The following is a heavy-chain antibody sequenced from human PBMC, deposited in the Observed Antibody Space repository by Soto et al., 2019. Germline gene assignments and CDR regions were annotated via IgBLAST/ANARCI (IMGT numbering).Heavy chain of an antibody. CDR2: IIPILNSP. D-gene: IGHD2-2*01. V-gene: IGHV1-69*13. CDR1: GGTFGSYA. J-gene: IGHJ6*02. CDR3: AREXPYCTSATCPKFYDMDV. Sequence: ASVKVSCKASGGTFGSYAITWVRRAPGQGLEWLGGIIPILNSPAYAQKFQARVVITADEITNTAYMELNSLRFDDTAVYYCAREXPYCTSATCPKFYDMDVWGQGTTVTVSS.